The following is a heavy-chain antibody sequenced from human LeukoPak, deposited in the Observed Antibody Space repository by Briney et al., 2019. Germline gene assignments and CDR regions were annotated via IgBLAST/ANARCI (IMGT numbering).Heavy chain of an antibody. J-gene: IGHJ4*02. CDR2: ISGTGGTT. V-gene: IGHV3-23*01. CDR1: GFTFSSNA. CDR3: ARDWGFDY. Sequence: GGSLRLSCAASGFTFSSNAMCWVRQAPGKGLEWVSLISGTGGTTYYADSVKGRLTISRDNSKNTLYLQMNSLRVEDTAVYYCARDWGFDYWGQGTLVTVSS. D-gene: IGHD7-27*01.